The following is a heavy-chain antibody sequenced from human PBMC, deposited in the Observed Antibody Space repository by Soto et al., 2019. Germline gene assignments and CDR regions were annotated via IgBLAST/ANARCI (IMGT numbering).Heavy chain of an antibody. D-gene: IGHD1-26*01. CDR3: ARDLRSGSYYFDY. J-gene: IGHJ4*02. CDR2: INAGNGNT. V-gene: IGHV1-3*01. Sequence: QVQLVQSGAEVKKPGASVKVSCKASGYTFTSYAMHWVRQAPGQRLEWMGWINAGNGNTKYSQKFQGRVTITRDTSASTAYMELSSLRSDDTAVYYCARDLRSGSYYFDYWGQGTLVTVSS. CDR1: GYTFTSYA.